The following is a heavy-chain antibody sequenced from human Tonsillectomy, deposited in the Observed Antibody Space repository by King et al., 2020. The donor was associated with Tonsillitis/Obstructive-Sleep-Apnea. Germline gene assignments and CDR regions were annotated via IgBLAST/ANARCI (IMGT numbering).Heavy chain of an antibody. CDR2: IKSKTDGGTT. J-gene: IGHJ6*03. D-gene: IGHD7-27*01. CDR3: STIPNGGFVNYYYYYMDV. CDR1: GFSFSNIW. V-gene: IGHV3-15*07. Sequence: VQLVESGGGLVKPGGSLRLSCAASGFSFSNIWMSWVRQAPGKGLEWVGLIKSKTDGGTTDYAAPVKGRFTISRDDSKNTLYLQMNSLKTEDTAVYYCSTIPNGGFVNYYYYYMDVWGKGTTVTVSS.